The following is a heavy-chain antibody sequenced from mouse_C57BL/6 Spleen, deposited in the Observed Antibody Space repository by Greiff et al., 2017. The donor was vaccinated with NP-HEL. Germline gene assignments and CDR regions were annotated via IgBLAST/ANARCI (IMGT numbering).Heavy chain of an antibody. V-gene: IGHV1-81*01. Sequence: QVQLQQSGAELARPGASVKLSCKASGYTFTSYGISWVKQRTGQGLEWIGEIYPRSGNTYYNEKFKGKATLTADKSSSTAYMVLRSLTSEDSAVYFCARLETKNFYFDYWGQGTTLTVSS. CDR2: IYPRSGNT. CDR1: GYTFTSYG. J-gene: IGHJ2*01. CDR3: ARLETKNFYFDY.